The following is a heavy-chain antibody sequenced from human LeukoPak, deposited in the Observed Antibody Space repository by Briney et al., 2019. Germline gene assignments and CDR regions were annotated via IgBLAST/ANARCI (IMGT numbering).Heavy chain of an antibody. CDR3: ASTTTVTSRFFQH. CDR1: GGSINSGGYY. V-gene: IGHV4-39*01. CDR2: IYHSGST. J-gene: IGHJ1*01. Sequence: PSQTLSLTCTVSGGSINSGGYYWGWIRQPPGKGLEWIGSIYHSGSTYYNPSLKSRVTISVDTSKNQFSLKLSSVTAADTAVYYCASTTTVTSRFFQHWGQGTLVTVSS. D-gene: IGHD4-17*01.